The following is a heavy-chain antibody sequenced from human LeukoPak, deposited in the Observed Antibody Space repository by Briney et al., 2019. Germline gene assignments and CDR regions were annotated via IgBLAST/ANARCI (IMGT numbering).Heavy chain of an antibody. V-gene: IGHV3-15*01. D-gene: IGHD6-13*01. Sequence: GGSLRLSCAASGFTFSNAWMSWVRQAPGKGLEWVGRIKSKTDGGTTDYAAPVKGRFTISRDDSKNTLYLQMNSLKTEDTAVYYCARGSSSWYYFDYWGQGTLVTVSS. J-gene: IGHJ4*02. CDR2: IKSKTDGGTT. CDR1: GFTFSNAW. CDR3: ARGSSSWYYFDY.